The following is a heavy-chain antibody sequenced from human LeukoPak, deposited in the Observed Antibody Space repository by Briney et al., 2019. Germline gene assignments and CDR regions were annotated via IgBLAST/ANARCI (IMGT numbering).Heavy chain of an antibody. J-gene: IGHJ4*02. V-gene: IGHV4-34*01. CDR1: GGSFSGYY. CDR3: ARVYYYGSGSHYNDY. Sequence: SETLSLTCAVYGGSFSGYYWSWIRQPPGKGLEWIGEISHGGSTNYNPSLKSRVTISVDTSKNQFSLKLSSVTAADTAVYYCARVYYYGSGSHYNDYWGQGTLVTVSS. CDR2: ISHGGST. D-gene: IGHD3-10*01.